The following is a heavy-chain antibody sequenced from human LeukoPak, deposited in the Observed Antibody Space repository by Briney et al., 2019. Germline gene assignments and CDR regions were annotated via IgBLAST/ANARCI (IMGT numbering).Heavy chain of an antibody. Sequence: PGGSLRLSCAASGLTVSSNYMSWVRQAPGKGLEWVSVIYSGGSTYYADSVKGRFTISRDNSKNTLYLQMNSLRAEDTAVYYCARVIHVDDNWFDPWGQGTLVTVSS. CDR1: GLTVSSNY. CDR2: IYSGGST. CDR3: ARVIHVDDNWFDP. J-gene: IGHJ5*02. D-gene: IGHD2-21*01. V-gene: IGHV3-53*01.